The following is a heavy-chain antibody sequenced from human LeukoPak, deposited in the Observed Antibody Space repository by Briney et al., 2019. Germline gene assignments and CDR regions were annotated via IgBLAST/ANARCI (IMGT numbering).Heavy chain of an antibody. CDR1: GFTFSGYW. CDR3: ARDDYLGY. V-gene: IGHV3-7*05. J-gene: IGHJ4*02. CDR2: INQDGSQG. Sequence: GGSLRLSCAASGFTFSGYWMAWVRQAPGRGLEWVAHINQDGSQGNYVDPVKGRFTISRDNAKSSVYLQMDTLRAEDTAIYFCARDDYLGYWGQGTLVTVSS. D-gene: IGHD3-16*01.